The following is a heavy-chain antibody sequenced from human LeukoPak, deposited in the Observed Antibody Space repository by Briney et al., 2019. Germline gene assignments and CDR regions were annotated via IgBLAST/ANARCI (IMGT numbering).Heavy chain of an antibody. V-gene: IGHV1-46*01. Sequence: ASVKVSCKASGYAFSTYYIHWVRRAPGQGLEWMGIITPSVGSTTYAQNFQGRVTMTRDMSTSTVHMELSSLGSKDTAVYYCARGYGPGSYIDFWGQGTLVTVSS. J-gene: IGHJ4*02. CDR2: ITPSVGST. CDR1: GYAFSTYY. CDR3: ARGYGPGSYIDF. D-gene: IGHD3-10*01.